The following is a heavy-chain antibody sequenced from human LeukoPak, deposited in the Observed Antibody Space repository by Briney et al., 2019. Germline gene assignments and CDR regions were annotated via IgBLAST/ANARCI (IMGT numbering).Heavy chain of an antibody. D-gene: IGHD2-21*02. CDR3: TSWGDTTAEYFQR. CDR2: ISYDGRNK. CDR1: GFTFNNYG. Sequence: GKSLRLSCAASGFTFNNYGMHWVRQAPGKGLEWVAVISYDGRNKHYPDSVKGRFTISRDNAQNSRYLQMNSLRVEDTAVYYCTSWGDTTAEYFQRWGQGTLVTVSS. V-gene: IGHV3-30*03. J-gene: IGHJ1*01.